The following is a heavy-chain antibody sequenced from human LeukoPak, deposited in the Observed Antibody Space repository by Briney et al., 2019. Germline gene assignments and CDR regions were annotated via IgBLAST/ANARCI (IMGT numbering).Heavy chain of an antibody. CDR3: ARGSTYYYDSSGYYFIDY. V-gene: IGHV3-20*04. CDR1: GFTFDDYG. D-gene: IGHD3-22*01. CDR2: INWNGGST. J-gene: IGHJ4*02. Sequence: GGSLRLSCAASGFTFDDYGMSWVRQAPGKGLEWVSGINWNGGSTGYADSMKGRFTISRDNAKNSLYLQMNSLRAEDTALYYCARGSTYYYDSSGYYFIDYWGQGTLVTVSS.